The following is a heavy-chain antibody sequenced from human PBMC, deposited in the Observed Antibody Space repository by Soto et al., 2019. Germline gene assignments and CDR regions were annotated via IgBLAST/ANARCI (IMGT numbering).Heavy chain of an antibody. V-gene: IGHV3-74*01. Sequence: EVQLVESGGGLVQPGGSLRLSCAASGFTFNNYWIHWVRQAPGKGLMWVSRINGDGTTTNYADSVRGRFAISRDNAENTVYLQMNSLRAEETALYYCARGVRGHYGKDVWGQGTTVTVSS. CDR1: GFTFNNYW. CDR3: ARGVRGHYGKDV. D-gene: IGHD3-10*01. J-gene: IGHJ6*02. CDR2: INGDGTTT.